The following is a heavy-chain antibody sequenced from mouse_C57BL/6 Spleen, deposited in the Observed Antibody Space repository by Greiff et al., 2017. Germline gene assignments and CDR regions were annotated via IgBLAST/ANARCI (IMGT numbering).Heavy chain of an antibody. J-gene: IGHJ1*03. Sequence: EVNVVESGGGLVKPGGSLKLSCAASGFTFSDYGMHWVRQAPEKGLEWVAYISSGSSTINYADTVKGRFTISRDNAKNTLFLQMTSLRSEDTALYYCSRFYDGYWYFDVWGKGTTVTVSS. CDR2: ISSGSSTI. CDR3: SRFYDGYWYFDV. V-gene: IGHV5-17*01. D-gene: IGHD2-3*01. CDR1: GFTFSDYG.